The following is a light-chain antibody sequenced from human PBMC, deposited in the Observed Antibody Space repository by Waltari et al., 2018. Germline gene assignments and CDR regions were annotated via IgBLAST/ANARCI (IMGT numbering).Light chain of an antibody. Sequence: EIVLTQSPGTLSLSPGEGDTLSCRAIQSVSRSLAWYQQKPGQAPRHLIYDASTRATGIPDRFSGSGSGTDFSLTISRLEPEDFAVYYCQKYVSLPATFGQGTTVEIK. CDR2: DAS. CDR1: QSVSRS. CDR3: QKYVSLPAT. V-gene: IGKV3-20*01. J-gene: IGKJ1*01.